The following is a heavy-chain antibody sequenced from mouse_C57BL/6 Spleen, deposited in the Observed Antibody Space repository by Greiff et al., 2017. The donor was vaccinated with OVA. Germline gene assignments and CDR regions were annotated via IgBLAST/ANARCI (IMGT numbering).Heavy chain of an antibody. CDR2: ISSGSSTI. CDR3: ATSYYSNYVPFDY. J-gene: IGHJ2*01. D-gene: IGHD2-5*01. CDR1: GFTFSDYG. Sequence: EVQLVESGGGLVKPGGSLKLSCAASGFTFSDYGMHWVRQAPEKGLEWVAYISSGSSTIYYADTVKGRFTISRDNAKNTLFLQMTSLRSEDTAMYYCATSYYSNYVPFDYWGQGTTLTVSS. V-gene: IGHV5-17*01.